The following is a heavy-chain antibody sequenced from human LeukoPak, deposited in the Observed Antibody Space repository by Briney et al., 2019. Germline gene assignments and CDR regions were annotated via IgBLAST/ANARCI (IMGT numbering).Heavy chain of an antibody. CDR3: ARGSDGDYAGAASFHH. CDR1: GYTFNGYF. Sequence: ASVKVSCKTSGYTFNGYFIHWVRQAPGLGLEWMGWINPKSGGTNYVQKFQGRVTMTWDTSISAAYMELRWLTSDDTAVYYCARGSDGDYAGAASFHHWGRGTLVTVSS. D-gene: IGHD4-17*01. CDR2: INPKSGGT. V-gene: IGHV1-2*02. J-gene: IGHJ1*01.